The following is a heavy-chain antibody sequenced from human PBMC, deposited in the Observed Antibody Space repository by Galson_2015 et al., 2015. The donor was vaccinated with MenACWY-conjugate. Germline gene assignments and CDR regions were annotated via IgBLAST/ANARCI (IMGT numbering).Heavy chain of an antibody. Sequence: ETLSLTCTVSGGSISSDAYYWGWLRQPPGKGLEWIASINYSGKTFYYPSLKSRVTISVDTSKSQFSLTLSSVTAADTAVYFCARRTPNLNWFDPWGQGTLVTVSS. J-gene: IGHJ5*02. CDR3: ARRTPNLNWFDP. D-gene: IGHD1-14*01. CDR2: INYSGKT. CDR1: GGSISSDAYY. V-gene: IGHV4-39*01.